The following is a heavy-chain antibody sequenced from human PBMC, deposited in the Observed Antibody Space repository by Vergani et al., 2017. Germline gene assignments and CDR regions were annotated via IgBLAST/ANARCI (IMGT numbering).Heavy chain of an antibody. CDR2: IIPMYGTP. CDR3: VRSAGRYTQATFYAPYDY. CDR1: GETFSSHG. Sequence: QVQLVQSGAEVKEPGSSLRVSCKAFGETFSSHGISWVRQAPGQGLQWMGRIIPMYGTPNYAQKFQDRVKTTADESTSTVYMELTSLGSEDTAVYYCVRSAGRYTQATFYAPYDYWGQGTPVTFSS. V-gene: IGHV1-69*13. D-gene: IGHD3-16*02. J-gene: IGHJ4*02.